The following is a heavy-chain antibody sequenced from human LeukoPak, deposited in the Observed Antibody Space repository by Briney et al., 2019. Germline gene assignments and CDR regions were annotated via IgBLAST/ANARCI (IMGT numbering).Heavy chain of an antibody. CDR3: AKARGTMVRGVIRYYYGMDV. V-gene: IGHV3-30*18. Sequence: GGSLRLSCAASGFTFSSYAMSWVRQAPGKGLEWVAVISYDGSNKYYADSVKGRFTISRDNSKNTLYLQMNSLRAEDTAVYYCAKARGTMVRGVIRYYYGMDVWGQGTTVTVSS. CDR2: ISYDGSNK. CDR1: GFTFSSYA. J-gene: IGHJ6*02. D-gene: IGHD3-10*01.